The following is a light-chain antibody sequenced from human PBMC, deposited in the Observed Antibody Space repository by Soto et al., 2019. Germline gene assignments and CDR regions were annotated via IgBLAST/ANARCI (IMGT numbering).Light chain of an antibody. Sequence: DIQMTQSPSTLSASVGDRVTITCRASQSISSWLAWYKQKPGKAPKLLIYDASSLESGVPSRFSGSGSGTEFTLTISSLQPDDFATYCCQQYNSYSLTFGGGTKVEIK. CDR2: DAS. CDR3: QQYNSYSLT. V-gene: IGKV1-5*01. CDR1: QSISSW. J-gene: IGKJ4*01.